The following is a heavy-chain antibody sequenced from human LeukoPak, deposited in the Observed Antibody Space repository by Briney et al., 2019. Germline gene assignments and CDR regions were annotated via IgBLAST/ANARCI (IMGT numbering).Heavy chain of an antibody. CDR1: GGSISSYY. Sequence: SETLSLTCTVSGGSISSYYWSWIRQPPGKGLEWIGYIYYSGSTNYNPSLKSRVTISVDTSKNQFSLKLSSVTAADTAVYYCARHKERTYSSRPYYFDYWGQGTLVTVSS. V-gene: IGHV4-59*08. D-gene: IGHD6-13*01. CDR3: ARHKERTYSSRPYYFDY. J-gene: IGHJ4*02. CDR2: IYYSGST.